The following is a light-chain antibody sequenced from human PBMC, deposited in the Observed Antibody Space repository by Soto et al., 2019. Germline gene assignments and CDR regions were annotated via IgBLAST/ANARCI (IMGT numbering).Light chain of an antibody. J-gene: IGLJ1*01. CDR3: SSYTSSSTLEV. Sequence: QSALTQPASVSGSPGQSITISCTGTSSDVGGYNYVSWYQQHPGKAPKLMIYDVSNRPSGVSNRFSGSKSGNTASLTISGLRAEDEADYYCSSYTSSSTLEVFGPGTKVTVL. V-gene: IGLV2-14*01. CDR2: DVS. CDR1: SSDVGGYNY.